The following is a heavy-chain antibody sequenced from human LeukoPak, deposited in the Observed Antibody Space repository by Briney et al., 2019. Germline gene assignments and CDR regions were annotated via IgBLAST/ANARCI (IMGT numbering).Heavy chain of an antibody. J-gene: IGHJ6*03. CDR1: GFTFSGYT. CDR3: AKGFEAGTAYYYYMDV. V-gene: IGHV3-23*01. D-gene: IGHD6-19*01. CDR2: ISGGGGRT. Sequence: PGGSLRLSCAASGFTFSGYTMSWVRQAPGKGLEWVSAISGGGGRTYYADSVKDRFTISRDISKSTLYLQMSSLRAEDTAVYYCAKGFEAGTAYYYYMDVWGKGTMVTVSS.